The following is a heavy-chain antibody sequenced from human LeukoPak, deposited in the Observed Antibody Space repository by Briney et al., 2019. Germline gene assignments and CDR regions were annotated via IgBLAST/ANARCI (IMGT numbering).Heavy chain of an antibody. CDR1: GGTFSSYA. Sequence: EASVKVSCKASGGTFSSYAISWVRQAPGQGLEWMGRVIPIFGTANYAQKFQGRVTITTDESTSTAYMELSSLRSEDTAVYYCARDDYGDYLKGYYYYMDVWGKGTTVTASS. V-gene: IGHV1-69*05. CDR3: ARDDYGDYLKGYYYYMDV. CDR2: VIPIFGTA. D-gene: IGHD4-17*01. J-gene: IGHJ6*03.